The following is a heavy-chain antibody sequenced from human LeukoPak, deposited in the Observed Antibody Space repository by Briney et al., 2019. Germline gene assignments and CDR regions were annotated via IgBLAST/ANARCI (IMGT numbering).Heavy chain of an antibody. J-gene: IGHJ6*03. V-gene: IGHV1-2*02. CDR2: INPNSGGT. CDR3: ARNRNYYYYMDV. Sequence: GASVKVSCKASGYTFTGYYMHWVRQAPGQGLEWMGWINPNSGGTNYAQKFQGRVTMTRDTSISTAYMELRSLRSDDTAVYYCARNRNYYYYMDVWGKGTTVTVSS. CDR1: GYTFTGYY.